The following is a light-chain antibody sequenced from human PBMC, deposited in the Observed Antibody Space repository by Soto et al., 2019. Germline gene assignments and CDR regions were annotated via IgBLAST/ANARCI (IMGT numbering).Light chain of an antibody. Sequence: IVMTQSPATLSASPGEKATLSCRASQSVSSNLAWYQQNPGQAPRLLIYGVSTRATGIPARFSGSGSGTEFTLTISSLQSEDFAVYYCQQYNNWLRTFGQGTKVDIK. CDR3: QQYNNWLRT. CDR1: QSVSSN. J-gene: IGKJ1*01. CDR2: GVS. V-gene: IGKV3-15*01.